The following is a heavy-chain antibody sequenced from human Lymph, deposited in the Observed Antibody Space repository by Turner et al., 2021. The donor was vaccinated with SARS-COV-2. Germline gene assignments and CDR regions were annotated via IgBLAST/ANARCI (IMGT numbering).Heavy chain of an antibody. J-gene: IGHJ4*02. D-gene: IGHD3-22*01. Sequence: EVQLVESGGGLVKPGGSLRLSCAASGFSFSRYSMNWVRQAPGKGLGWVSSISSSSSYIYYADSVKGRFTISRDSAKNSLYLQMNSLRAEDTAVYYCARERYDSSGSESYYFDYWGQGTLVTVSS. CDR2: ISSSSSYI. V-gene: IGHV3-21*01. CDR3: ARERYDSSGSESYYFDY. CDR1: GFSFSRYS.